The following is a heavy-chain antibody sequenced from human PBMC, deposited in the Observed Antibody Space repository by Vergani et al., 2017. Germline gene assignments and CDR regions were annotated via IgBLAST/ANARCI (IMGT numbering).Heavy chain of an antibody. J-gene: IGHJ4*02. Sequence: QVQLVQSGAEVKKPGASVKVSCKASGYTFTSYAMHWVRQAPEQSLEWMGWINAGNGNTKYSQKSQGRVTITRDTSASTAYMELSSLRSEDTAVYYCAREGFYDYVWGSYRLRGGYYFDYWGQGTLVTVSS. CDR3: AREGFYDYVWGSYRLRGGYYFDY. CDR2: INAGNGNT. D-gene: IGHD3-16*02. V-gene: IGHV1-3*01. CDR1: GYTFTSYA.